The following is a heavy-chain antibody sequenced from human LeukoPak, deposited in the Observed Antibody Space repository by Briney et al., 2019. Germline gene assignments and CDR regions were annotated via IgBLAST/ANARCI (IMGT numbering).Heavy chain of an antibody. Sequence: SETLSLTCAVYGGSFSGYYWSWIRQPPGKGLEWIGEINHSGSTNYNPSLKSRVTISVDTSKNQFSLKLSSVTAADTAVYYCARTGNYYGSGSHAFDIWGQGTMVTVSS. CDR1: GGSFSGYY. J-gene: IGHJ3*02. CDR2: INHSGST. CDR3: ARTGNYYGSGSHAFDI. D-gene: IGHD3-10*01. V-gene: IGHV4-34*01.